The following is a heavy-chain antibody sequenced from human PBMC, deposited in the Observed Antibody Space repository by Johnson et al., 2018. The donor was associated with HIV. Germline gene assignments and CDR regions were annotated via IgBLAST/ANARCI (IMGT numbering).Heavy chain of an antibody. D-gene: IGHD5-12*01. CDR2: INWNGGST. Sequence: VQLLESGGGVVRPGGSLRLSCAASGFTFDDYGMSWVRQAPGKGLEWVPGINWNGGSTGYADSVRGRFTISRDNAKNSLYLQMNSLRAEDTAWYYCAREGLRHDAFDIWGQGTMVTVSS. J-gene: IGHJ3*02. V-gene: IGHV3-20*04. CDR3: AREGLRHDAFDI. CDR1: GFTFDDYG.